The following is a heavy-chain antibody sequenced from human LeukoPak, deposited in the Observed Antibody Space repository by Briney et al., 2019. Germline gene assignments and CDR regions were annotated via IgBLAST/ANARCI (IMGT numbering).Heavy chain of an antibody. J-gene: IGHJ5*02. CDR1: SGSIKIRNYY. CDR3: ARHWVSSGTNWFDP. CDR2: IDYSNNT. Sequence: KPSETLSLTCSVSSGSIKIRNYYWGWIRQPPGKGREWIGCIDYSNNTYYNPSLESRVTISVGASKNHFSLKLNSVTVAERAVYYCARHWVSSGTNWFDPWGQGTLVTVSS. V-gene: IGHV4-39*02. D-gene: IGHD3-22*01.